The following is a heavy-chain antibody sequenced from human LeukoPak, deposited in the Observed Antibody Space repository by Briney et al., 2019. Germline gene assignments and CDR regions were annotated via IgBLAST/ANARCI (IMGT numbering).Heavy chain of an antibody. CDR1: GVSISSFY. CDR2: IYTSGST. D-gene: IGHD6-13*01. V-gene: IGHV4-4*07. Sequence: SETLSLTCTVSGVSISSFYWSWIRQPAGKGLEWVGRIYTSGSTDYNPSLKSRVTMSVDTSKNQFSLKLSSVTAADTAVYYCARSSSSWSNFDYWGQGTLVTVSS. CDR3: ARSSSSWSNFDY. J-gene: IGHJ4*02.